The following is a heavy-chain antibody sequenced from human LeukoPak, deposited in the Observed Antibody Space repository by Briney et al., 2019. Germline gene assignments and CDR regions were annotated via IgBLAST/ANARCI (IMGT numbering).Heavy chain of an antibody. CDR3: ARRLSTYSSSPYFDY. V-gene: IGHV4-39*01. D-gene: IGHD6-6*01. J-gene: IGHJ4*02. CDR1: GGSISGTNYY. CDR2: FYSSGRT. Sequence: SETLSLTCAVSGGSISGTNYYWGWIRQPPGKGLEWIGSFYSSGRTYYNPSLESRVTISVDTSKNQFSLEVTSVTAADTAVYYCARRLSTYSSSPYFDYWGQGTLVTVSS.